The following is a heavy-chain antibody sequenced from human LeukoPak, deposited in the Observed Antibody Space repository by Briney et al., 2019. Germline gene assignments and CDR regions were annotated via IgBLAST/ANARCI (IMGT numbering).Heavy chain of an antibody. D-gene: IGHD4-17*01. J-gene: IGHJ5*02. CDR1: GYTFTGYD. Sequence: GASVKVSCRASGYTFTGYDINWVRQATGQGLEWMGWMNPNSGNTGYAQKFQGRVTMTRDTSISTAYMELSSLRSEDTAVYYCARGRGVDYGDSSGWFDPWGQGTLVTVSS. CDR2: MNPNSGNT. CDR3: ARGRGVDYGDSSGWFDP. V-gene: IGHV1-8*01.